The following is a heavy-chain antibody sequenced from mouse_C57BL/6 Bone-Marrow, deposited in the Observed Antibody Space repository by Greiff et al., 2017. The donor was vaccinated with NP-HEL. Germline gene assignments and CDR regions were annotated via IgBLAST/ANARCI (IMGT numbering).Heavy chain of an antibody. CDR2: INPYNGGT. J-gene: IGHJ4*01. CDR1: GYTFTDYY. Sequence: EVKLQESGPVLVKPGASVKMSCKASGYTFTDYYMNWVKQSHGKSLEWIGVINPYNGGTSYNQKFKGKATLTVDKSSSTAYMELNSLTSEDSAVYYGARSDYYGSSYDAMDYWGQGTSVTVSS. CDR3: ARSDYYGSSYDAMDY. D-gene: IGHD1-1*01. V-gene: IGHV1-19*01.